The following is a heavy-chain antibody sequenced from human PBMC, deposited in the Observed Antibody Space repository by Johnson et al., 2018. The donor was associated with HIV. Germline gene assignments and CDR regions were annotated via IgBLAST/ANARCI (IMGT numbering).Heavy chain of an antibody. CDR2: IWYDGSNK. CDR1: GFTFSSYG. J-gene: IGHJ3*02. V-gene: IGHV3-33*01. D-gene: IGHD3-16*02. Sequence: QVQLVESGGGVVQPGRSLRLSCAASGFTFSSYGMHWVRQAPGKGLEWVAVIWYDGSNKYYADSVKGRFTISRDNSKNTLFLQMTSLKTDDTGIYYCTTDPYFDYVWGTYRHDAFDIWGQGTMVTVSS. CDR3: TTDPYFDYVWGTYRHDAFDI.